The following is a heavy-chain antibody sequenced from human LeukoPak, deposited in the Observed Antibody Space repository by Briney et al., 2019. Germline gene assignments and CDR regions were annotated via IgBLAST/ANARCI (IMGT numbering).Heavy chain of an antibody. CDR3: ARGHSSSWYDNYYGMDV. J-gene: IGHJ6*02. CDR1: GFTVSSNY. CDR2: IYSGGST. V-gene: IGHV3-53*01. Sequence: PGGSLRLSCAASGFTVSSNYMTWVRQAPGKGLEWVSVIYSGGSTYYADSVKGRFTISRDNSKNTLDLQMNSLRAEDTAVYYCARGHSSSWYDNYYGMDVWGQGTTVTVSS. D-gene: IGHD6-13*01.